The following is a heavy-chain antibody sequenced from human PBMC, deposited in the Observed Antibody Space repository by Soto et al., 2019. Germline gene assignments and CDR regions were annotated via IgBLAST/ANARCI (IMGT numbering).Heavy chain of an antibody. CDR2: IYYSGST. J-gene: IGHJ4*02. D-gene: IGHD3-10*01. V-gene: IGHV4-59*08. CDR3: ARHSGSGSYLDY. Sequence: QVQLQESGPGLVKPSETLSLTCTVSGGSISSYYWSWIRQPPGKGLEWIGYIYYSGSTNYNPSLKSRXXIXVXXSKNQCSLKLSSVTAADTAVYYCARHSGSGSYLDYWGQGTLVTVSS. CDR1: GGSISSYY.